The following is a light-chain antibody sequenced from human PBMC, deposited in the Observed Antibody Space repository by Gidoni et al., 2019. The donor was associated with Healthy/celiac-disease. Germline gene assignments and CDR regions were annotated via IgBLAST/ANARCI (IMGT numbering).Light chain of an antibody. Sequence: EIVLTQSPATLSLSPWERATLSCRASQSVSSYLAWYQQNPEQAPRLLIDDASNRATGIPARFSGSGSGKDFTLTISSREPEDFAVYYCQQRSNWPFTFGHGTKVDIK. J-gene: IGKJ3*01. CDR1: QSVSSY. CDR2: DAS. CDR3: QQRSNWPFT. V-gene: IGKV3-11*01.